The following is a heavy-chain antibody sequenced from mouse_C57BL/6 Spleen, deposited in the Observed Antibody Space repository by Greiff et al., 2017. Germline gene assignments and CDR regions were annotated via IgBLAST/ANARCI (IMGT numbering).Heavy chain of an antibody. J-gene: IGHJ2*01. CDR2: IDPNSGGT. D-gene: IGHD1-1*01. Sequence: VQLQQPGAELVKPGASVKLSCKASGYTFTSYWMHWVKQRPGRGLEWIGRIDPNSGGTKYNEKFKSKATLTVDKPSSTAYMQLSSLTSDDSAVYYCARGITTVVAPFDYWGQGTTLTVSS. V-gene: IGHV1-72*01. CDR3: ARGITTVVAPFDY. CDR1: GYTFTSYW.